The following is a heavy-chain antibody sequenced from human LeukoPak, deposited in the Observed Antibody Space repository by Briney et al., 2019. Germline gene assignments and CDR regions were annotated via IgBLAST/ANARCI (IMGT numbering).Heavy chain of an antibody. J-gene: IGHJ6*03. V-gene: IGHV4-59*08. D-gene: IGHD4-17*01. CDR2: IYYSGST. CDR3: ARRGPVTTPYYYYYMDV. Sequence: SETLSLTCTVSGGSISSYYWSWLRQPPGKGREWLGYIYYSGSTNYNPSLKSRVTISVDTSKNQFSLKLSSVTAADTAVYYCARRGPVTTPYYYYYMDVWGKGTTVTVSS. CDR1: GGSISSYY.